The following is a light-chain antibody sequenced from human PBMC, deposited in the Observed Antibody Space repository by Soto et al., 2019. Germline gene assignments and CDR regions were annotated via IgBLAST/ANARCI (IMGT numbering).Light chain of an antibody. CDR3: QQYGSSRFT. CDR2: GAS. Sequence: EIVLTQSPGTLSLSPGEGATLSCRASQSISSTYLAWYQQKPGQSPRLLMYGASSRATGIPDRFSGSGSGTDFTRTIRRLEPEDFAVYYCQQYGSSRFTFGPGTKLDI. V-gene: IGKV3-20*01. CDR1: QSISSTY. J-gene: IGKJ3*01.